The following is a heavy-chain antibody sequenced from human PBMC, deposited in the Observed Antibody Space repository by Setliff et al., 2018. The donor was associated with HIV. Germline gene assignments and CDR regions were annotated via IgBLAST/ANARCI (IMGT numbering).Heavy chain of an antibody. V-gene: IGHV4-61*09. CDR1: GGSMSSGSYS. D-gene: IGHD1-1*01. Sequence: SETLSLTCTVSGGSMSSGSYSWTWLRQPAGKEPELIGHVYVGGTVIYNPSLASRLTISIVPSKNQFSRDLRSVTAADTAKYYCARGRTIGLSAVFFDPWGQGTPVTVSS. CDR3: ARGRTIGLSAVFFDP. CDR2: VYVGGTV. J-gene: IGHJ5*02.